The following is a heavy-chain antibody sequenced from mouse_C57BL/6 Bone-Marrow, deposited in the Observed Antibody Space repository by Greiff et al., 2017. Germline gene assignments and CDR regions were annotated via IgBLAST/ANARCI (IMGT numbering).Heavy chain of an antibody. CDR2: IYPGSGST. CDR1: GYTFTSYW. CDR3: AREGAGQQSWFAY. V-gene: IGHV1-55*01. J-gene: IGHJ3*01. D-gene: IGHD3-3*01. Sequence: QVQLQQPGAELVKPGASVKMSCKASGYTFTSYWITWVKQRPGQGLEWIGDIYPGSGSTNYNEKFKSKATLTVDTSSSTAYMQLSSLTSEDSAVYYCAREGAGQQSWFAYWGQGTLVTVSA.